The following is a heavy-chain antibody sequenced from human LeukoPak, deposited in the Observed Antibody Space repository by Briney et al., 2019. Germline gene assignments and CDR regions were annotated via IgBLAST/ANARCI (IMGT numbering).Heavy chain of an antibody. CDR2: IYNSGST. D-gene: IGHD3-9*01. J-gene: IGHJ3*02. Sequence: SETLSLTCTVSGGSISSFYWSWIRQPPGKGLEWIGYIYNSGSTNYNAPLKSRVTISVDTSKNQFSLKLSSVTAADTAVYYCARTNYDILTGSPNDGFDIWGQGTMVTVSS. V-gene: IGHV4-59*01. CDR3: ARTNYDILTGSPNDGFDI. CDR1: GGSISSFY.